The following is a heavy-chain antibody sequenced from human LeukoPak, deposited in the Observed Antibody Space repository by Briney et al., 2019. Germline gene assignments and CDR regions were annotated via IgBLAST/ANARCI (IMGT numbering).Heavy chain of an antibody. Sequence: GGSLRLSCAASGFTFSSYGMDWVRQAPGKGLEWVSYISSNSRTIDYANSVKGRFTISRDNAKNSLYLQMNSLRAEDTAVYYCARDRVGAGRVDYWGQGTLVTVSS. CDR1: GFTFSSYG. D-gene: IGHD1-26*01. CDR3: ARDRVGAGRVDY. J-gene: IGHJ4*02. CDR2: ISSNSRTI. V-gene: IGHV3-48*04.